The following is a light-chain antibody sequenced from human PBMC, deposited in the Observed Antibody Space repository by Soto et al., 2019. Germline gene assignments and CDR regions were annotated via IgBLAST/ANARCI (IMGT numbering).Light chain of an antibody. CDR3: SSYTLRNTLVL. V-gene: IGLV2-14*01. CDR1: SSDVGGYNF. CDR2: EVS. J-gene: IGLJ3*02. Sequence: QSVLTQPASVSGSPGQSITISCTGTSSDVGGYNFVSWYQQYPGKAPRLILYEVSNRPSGVSDRFSGSKSGNTASLTISGLQAEDEADYYCSSYTLRNTLVLFGGGTQLTVL.